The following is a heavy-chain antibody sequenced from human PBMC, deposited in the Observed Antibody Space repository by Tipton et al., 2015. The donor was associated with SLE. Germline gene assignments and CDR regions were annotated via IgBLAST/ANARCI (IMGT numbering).Heavy chain of an antibody. CDR1: GGTFSSYA. CDR2: IIPIFGTA. V-gene: IGHV1-69*01. J-gene: IGHJ6*02. CDR3: ARAVTMVRGVTTYYYYGMDV. Sequence: QLVQSGPEVKKPGSSVKVSCKASGGTFSSYAISWVRQAPGQGLEWMGGIIPIFGTANYAQKFQGRVTITADESTSTAYMELSSLRSEDTAVYYCARAVTMVRGVTTYYYYGMDVWGQGTTVTVSS. D-gene: IGHD3-10*01.